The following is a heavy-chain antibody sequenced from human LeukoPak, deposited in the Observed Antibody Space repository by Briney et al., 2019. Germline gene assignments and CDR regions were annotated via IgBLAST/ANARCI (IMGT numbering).Heavy chain of an antibody. CDR1: GFTFSSYA. CDR2: ISSNGGST. J-gene: IGHJ4*02. Sequence: GGSLRLSCAASGFTFSSYAMHWVRQAPGKGLEYVSAISSNGGSTYYAKSVKGRCTISRDNSKNTLYLQMGSLRAEDMAVYYCVRDLGANDYGDDSPFGYWGQGTLVTVSS. V-gene: IGHV3-64*01. CDR3: VRDLGANDYGDDSPFGY. D-gene: IGHD4-17*01.